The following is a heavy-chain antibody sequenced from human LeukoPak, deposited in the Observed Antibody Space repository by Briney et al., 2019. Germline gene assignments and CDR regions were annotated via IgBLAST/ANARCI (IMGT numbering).Heavy chain of an antibody. Sequence: SETLSLTCAVYGGSFSGYYWSWIRQPPGKGLEWIGEINHSGSTNYNPSLKSRVTISVDTSKNQFSLKLSSVTAAETAVYYCARGDQMYYYDSSGYFRRPFDYWGQGTLVTVSS. D-gene: IGHD3-22*01. CDR3: ARGDQMYYYDSSGYFRRPFDY. CDR2: INHSGST. CDR1: GGSFSGYY. V-gene: IGHV4-34*01. J-gene: IGHJ4*02.